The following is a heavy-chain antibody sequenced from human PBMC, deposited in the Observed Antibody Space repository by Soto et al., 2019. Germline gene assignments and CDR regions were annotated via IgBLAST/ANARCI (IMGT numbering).Heavy chain of an antibody. Sequence: ASVKVSCKAAGYTFTSYGISWVRQAPGQGLEWMGWISAYNGNTNYAQKLQGRVTMTTDTSTSTAYMELRSLRSDDTAVYYCASNNYSNNGYYYYGMDVWGQGTTVTVSS. J-gene: IGHJ6*02. D-gene: IGHD4-4*01. CDR2: ISAYNGNT. V-gene: IGHV1-18*01. CDR3: ASNNYSNNGYYYYGMDV. CDR1: GYTFTSYG.